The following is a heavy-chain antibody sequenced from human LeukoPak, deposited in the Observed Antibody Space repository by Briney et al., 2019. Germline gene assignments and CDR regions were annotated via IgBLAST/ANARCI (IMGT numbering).Heavy chain of an antibody. V-gene: IGHV3-7*02. Sequence: QPGGSLRLPCAASGFTFSNFWMTWVRQAPGKGLEWVANIKQDGSQKFYLDSVKGRFTISRDNAKNSLFLQMNSLRAEDTAVYYCTAATPDYWGQGTLVTVSS. CDR2: IKQDGSQK. J-gene: IGHJ4*02. CDR1: GFTFSNFW. D-gene: IGHD6-13*01. CDR3: TAATPDY.